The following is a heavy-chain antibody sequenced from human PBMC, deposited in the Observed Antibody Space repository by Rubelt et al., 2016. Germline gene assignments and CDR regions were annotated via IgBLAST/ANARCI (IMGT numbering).Heavy chain of an antibody. CDR2: ISNEGSNK. CDR3: ARVVGATTDY. J-gene: IGHJ4*02. D-gene: IGHD2-15*01. V-gene: IGHV3-30*04. Sequence: GFTFRSYAMHWVRQAPGKGLEGVAVISNEGSNKKNADSVKGRFTISRDNSKNSLYLQMKSLRAEDTAVYYCARVVGATTDYWGQGNLVTVSS. CDR1: GFTFRSYA.